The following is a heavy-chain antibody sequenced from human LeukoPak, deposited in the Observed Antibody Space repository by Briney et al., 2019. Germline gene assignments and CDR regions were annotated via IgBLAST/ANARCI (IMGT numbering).Heavy chain of an antibody. D-gene: IGHD6-6*01. CDR3: AKDWIEYSSSHNWFDP. J-gene: IGHJ5*02. CDR1: GFTFSSYG. V-gene: IGHV3-30*02. CDR2: IRYDGSNK. Sequence: GGSLRLSCAASGFTFSSYGMHWVRQAPGKGLEWVAFIRYDGSNKYYADSVKGRFTISRDNSKNTLYLQMNSLRAEDTAVYYCAKDWIEYSSSHNWFDPWGQGTLVTVSS.